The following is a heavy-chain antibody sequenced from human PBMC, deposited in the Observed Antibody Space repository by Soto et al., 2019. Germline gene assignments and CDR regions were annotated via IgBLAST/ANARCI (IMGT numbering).Heavy chain of an antibody. D-gene: IGHD3-22*01. CDR1: GFTFSTYS. CDR2: ISSSSSYI. Sequence: EVQLVESGGGLVKPGGSLRLSCAASGFTFSTYSMNWVRQAPGKGLEWVSSISSSSSYIYYADSVKGRFTISRDNAKNSLYLQMNSLRAEDTAVYYCARYDSSGYYWPYYYYGMDVWGQGTTVIVSS. J-gene: IGHJ6*02. CDR3: ARYDSSGYYWPYYYYGMDV. V-gene: IGHV3-21*01.